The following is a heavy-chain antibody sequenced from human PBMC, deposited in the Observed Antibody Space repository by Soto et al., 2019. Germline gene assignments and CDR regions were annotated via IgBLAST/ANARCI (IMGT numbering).Heavy chain of an antibody. J-gene: IGHJ4*02. CDR1: GFSLSTSGVG. Sequence: QITLKESGPTLVKPTQTLTLTCTFSGFSLSTSGVGVGWIRQPPGKALEWLAFLYWDDDKRYSPSLKSRLTIPQHTSKNQVLLTITNMDPVDTATYYCARTSVNWGSRALVAYWGQGTLVTVAS. CDR2: LYWDDDK. V-gene: IGHV2-5*02. CDR3: ARTSVNWGSRALVAY. D-gene: IGHD7-27*01.